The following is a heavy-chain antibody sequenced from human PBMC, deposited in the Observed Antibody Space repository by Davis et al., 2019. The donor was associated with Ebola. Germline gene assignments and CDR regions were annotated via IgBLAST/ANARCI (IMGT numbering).Heavy chain of an antibody. J-gene: IGHJ4*02. CDR2: LGTSADT. Sequence: GESLKISCAASGFTFSNYGMHWVRQAPGKGLEWVSTLGTSADTYYADSVKGRFTISRDNSKNTLYLQMNSLRADDTAVYYCARGVAVGGYYFDNWGQGTLVTVSS. V-gene: IGHV3-23*01. CDR3: ARGVAVGGYYFDN. CDR1: GFTFSNYG. D-gene: IGHD6-19*01.